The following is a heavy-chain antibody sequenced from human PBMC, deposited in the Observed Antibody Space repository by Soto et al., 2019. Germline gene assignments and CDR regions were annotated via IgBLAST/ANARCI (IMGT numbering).Heavy chain of an antibody. D-gene: IGHD6-6*01. V-gene: IGHV5-51*01. Sequence: GESLKISCKGSGYSFTSYWIAWVRQVPGKGLELMGVIYPGDSDTRYSPSFQGQVTISADKSISTAYLQWSSLKASDTAIYYCARPSYSTSRYYGLDVWGQGTTVTVSS. CDR2: IYPGDSDT. J-gene: IGHJ6*02. CDR3: ARPSYSTSRYYGLDV. CDR1: GYSFTSYW.